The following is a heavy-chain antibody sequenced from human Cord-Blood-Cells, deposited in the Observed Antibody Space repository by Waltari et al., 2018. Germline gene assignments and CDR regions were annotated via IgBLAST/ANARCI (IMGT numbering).Heavy chain of an antibody. CDR3: ARAIAARS. CDR1: GFTVSSNY. J-gene: IGHJ5*02. Sequence: EVQLVESGGGLIQPGGSLRLSCAASGFTVSSNYLSWVRQAPGKGLEWVSVSYSGGSTYYADSVKGRFTISRDNSKNTLYLQMNSLGAEDTAVYYCARAIAARSWGQGTLVTVSS. V-gene: IGHV3-53*01. D-gene: IGHD6-6*01. CDR2: SYSGGST.